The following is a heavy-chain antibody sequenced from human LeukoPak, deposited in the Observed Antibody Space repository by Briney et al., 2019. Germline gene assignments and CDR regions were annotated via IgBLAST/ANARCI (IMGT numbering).Heavy chain of an antibody. Sequence: SETLSLTCTVSDGSINNFYWSWIRQPPGKGLEWIGFIYYSGSTNYNPSLKSRLSISVDTSKNQFSLKLSSVTAADTAVYYCARTTVVTYPVDYWGQGTLVTVSS. CDR3: ARTTVVTYPVDY. J-gene: IGHJ4*02. V-gene: IGHV4-59*08. CDR2: IYYSGST. D-gene: IGHD4-23*01. CDR1: DGSINNFY.